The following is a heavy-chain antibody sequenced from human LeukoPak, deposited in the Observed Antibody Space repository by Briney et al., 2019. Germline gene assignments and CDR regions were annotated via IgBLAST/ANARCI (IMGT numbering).Heavy chain of an antibody. D-gene: IGHD2-21*01. CDR1: GFNFAFYA. CDR3: AVDPINFGAS. Sequence: GGSLRLSCTGSGFNFAFYAMSWVRQAPGKGLEWVSIISGSDGHIYYADFVEGRFTISRDNSMNTLYLQMNSLRLEDTAVYYCAVDPINFGASWGQGTLVTVSS. J-gene: IGHJ5*02. V-gene: IGHV3-23*01. CDR2: ISGSDGHI.